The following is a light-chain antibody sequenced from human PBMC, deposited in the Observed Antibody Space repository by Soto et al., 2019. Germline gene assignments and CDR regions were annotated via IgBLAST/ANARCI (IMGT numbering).Light chain of an antibody. CDR2: LNSDGSH. CDR3: QTWGTGIL. Sequence: QLVLTQSPSXXXXXXXXXXLXCTLXSGHSSYAIAWHQQQPEKGPRYLMKLNSDGSHSKGDGIPDRFSGSSSGAERYLTISSHQSEDEADYYCQTWGTGILFGGGTKLTVL. CDR1: SGHSSYA. V-gene: IGLV4-69*01. J-gene: IGLJ2*01.